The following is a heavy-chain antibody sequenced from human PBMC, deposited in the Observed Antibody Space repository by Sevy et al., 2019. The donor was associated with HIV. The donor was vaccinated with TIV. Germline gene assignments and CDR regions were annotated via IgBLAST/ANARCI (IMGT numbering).Heavy chain of an antibody. Sequence: GESLKISCKGSGYSFTSYWIGWVRQMPGKGLEWMGIIYPGDSDTRYSPSFQDQVTISADKSISTAYLQWSSLKASDTAMYYCATYGSGSYYGGYYYYYMDVWGKGTTVTVSS. CDR2: IYPGDSDT. CDR3: ATYGSGSYYGGYYYYYMDV. J-gene: IGHJ6*03. CDR1: GYSFTSYW. V-gene: IGHV5-51*01. D-gene: IGHD3-10*01.